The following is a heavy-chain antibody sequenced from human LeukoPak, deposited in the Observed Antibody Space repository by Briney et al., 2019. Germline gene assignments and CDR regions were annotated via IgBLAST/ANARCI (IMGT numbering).Heavy chain of an antibody. CDR1: GFTFSSYA. V-gene: IGHV3-30-3*01. Sequence: GGSLRLSCAASGFTFSSYAMHRVRQAPGKGLEWVAVISYDGSNKYYADSVKGRFTISRDNSKNTLYLQMNSLRAEDTAVYYCARGREIVVVPAASNYWGQGTLVTVSS. D-gene: IGHD2-2*01. J-gene: IGHJ4*02. CDR3: ARGREIVVVPAASNY. CDR2: ISYDGSNK.